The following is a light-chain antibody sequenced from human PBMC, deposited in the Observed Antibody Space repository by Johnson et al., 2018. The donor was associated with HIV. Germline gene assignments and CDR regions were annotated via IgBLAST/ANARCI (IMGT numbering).Light chain of an antibody. J-gene: IGLJ1*01. CDR3: GTWDSSLSAGV. Sequence: QSVLTQPPSVSAAPGQKVTISCSGSSSNIGNNYVSWYQQLPGTAPKLLIYENNKRPSGIPDRFSGSKYGTSATLGLTGLQTGDEADYYCGTWDSSLSAGVFGTGTKVTVL. CDR2: ENN. V-gene: IGLV1-51*02. CDR1: SSNIGNNY.